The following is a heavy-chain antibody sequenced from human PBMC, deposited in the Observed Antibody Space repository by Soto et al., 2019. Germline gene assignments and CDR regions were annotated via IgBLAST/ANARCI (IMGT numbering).Heavy chain of an antibody. CDR1: GGSISSSSYY. J-gene: IGHJ5*02. Sequence: QLQLQESGPGLVKPSETLSLTCTVSGGSISSSSYYWGWIRQPPGKGLEWIGSIYYSGSTYYNPYRKSRVTISVDTSKNQFSLKLSSVTAADTAVYYCARQPYCSSTSCYPFSNWFDPRGQGTLVTVSS. CDR3: ARQPYCSSTSCYPFSNWFDP. V-gene: IGHV4-39*01. D-gene: IGHD2-2*01. CDR2: IYYSGST.